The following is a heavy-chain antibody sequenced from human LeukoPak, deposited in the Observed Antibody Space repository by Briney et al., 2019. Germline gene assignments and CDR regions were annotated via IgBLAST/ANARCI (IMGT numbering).Heavy chain of an antibody. CDR2: IYHSGST. Sequence: SGTLSLTCAVSGGSISSSNWWSWIRQPPGKGLEWIGEIYHSGSTNYNPSLKSRVTISVDKSKNQFSLKLSSVTAADTAVYYCAKSNIPSRPAWFDPWGQGTLVTVSS. D-gene: IGHD2-2*01. CDR3: AKSNIPSRPAWFDP. CDR1: GGSISSSNW. V-gene: IGHV4-4*02. J-gene: IGHJ5*02.